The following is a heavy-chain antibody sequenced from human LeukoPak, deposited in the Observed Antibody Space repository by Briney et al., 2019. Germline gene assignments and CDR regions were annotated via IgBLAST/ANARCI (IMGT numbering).Heavy chain of an antibody. J-gene: IGHJ4*02. V-gene: IGHV3-11*04. CDR3: ARVDCSSTSCYEFDY. CDR2: IRSSGSTI. D-gene: IGHD2-2*01. CDR1: GFTFSDYY. Sequence: GGSLRLSCAASGFTFSDYYMSWIRQARGKWLEWVSYIRSSGSTIYYADSVKGRFTISRDNAKNSLYLQMNSLRAEDTAVYYCARVDCSSTSCYEFDYWAREPWSPSPQ.